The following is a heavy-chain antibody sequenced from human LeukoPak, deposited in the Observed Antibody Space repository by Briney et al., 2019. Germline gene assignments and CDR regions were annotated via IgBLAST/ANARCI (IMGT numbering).Heavy chain of an antibody. D-gene: IGHD3-10*01. CDR1: GFTFSSYA. CDR2: IKQDGSEK. CDR3: ARVRPYYYGSGSYVSRLDP. J-gene: IGHJ5*02. Sequence: GGSLRLSCAASGFTFSSYAMTWVRQAPGKGLEWVANIKQDGSEKYYVDSVKGRFTISRDNAKNSLYLQMNSLRAEDTAVYYCARVRPYYYGSGSYVSRLDPWGQGTLVTVSS. V-gene: IGHV3-7*01.